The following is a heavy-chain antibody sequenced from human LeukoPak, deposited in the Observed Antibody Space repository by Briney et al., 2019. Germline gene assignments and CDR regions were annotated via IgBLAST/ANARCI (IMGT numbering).Heavy chain of an antibody. V-gene: IGHV4-61*01. CDR3: ARSGYSYGYDY. CDR1: GGSVSSGSYY. D-gene: IGHD5-18*01. CDR2: IYYSGST. J-gene: IGHJ4*02. Sequence: PSETLSLTCTVSGGSVSSGSYYWSWIRQPPGKGLEWIGYIYYSGSTNYNPSLKSRVTISVDTSKNQFSLKLSSVTAADTAVHYCARSGYSYGYDYWGQGTLVTVSS.